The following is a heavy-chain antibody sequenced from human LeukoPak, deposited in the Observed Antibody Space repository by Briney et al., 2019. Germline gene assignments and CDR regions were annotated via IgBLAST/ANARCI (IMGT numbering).Heavy chain of an antibody. D-gene: IGHD3-10*01. CDR3: ARPLDSGDYL. CDR2: IKPNSGGA. J-gene: IGHJ5*02. V-gene: IGHV1-2*02. CDR1: RYTLSRYV. Sequence: ASLKVSSKPSRYTLSRYVVSTVPQAPGQRLEWLGWIKPNSGGAHSAQKLQGRVTMTRDTSLRTAYMHMSRPRCADPPGYYSARPLDSGDYLWGQGTLVTVSS.